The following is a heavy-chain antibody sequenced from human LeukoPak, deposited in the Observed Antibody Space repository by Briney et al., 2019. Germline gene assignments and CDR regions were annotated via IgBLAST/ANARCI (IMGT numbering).Heavy chain of an antibody. V-gene: IGHV4-4*07. CDR1: GGSFSGYY. J-gene: IGHJ5*02. D-gene: IGHD2-15*01. Sequence: SETLSLTCAVYGGSFSGYYWSWLRQPAGKGLEWIGRIYTSGSTNYNPSLKSRVTMSVDTSKNQFSLKLSSVTAADTAVYYCARDVVVVVAAQKYNWFDPWGQGTLVTVSS. CDR3: ARDVVVVVAAQKYNWFDP. CDR2: IYTSGST.